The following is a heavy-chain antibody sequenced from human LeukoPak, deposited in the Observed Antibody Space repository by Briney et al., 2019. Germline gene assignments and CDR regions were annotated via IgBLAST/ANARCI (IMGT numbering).Heavy chain of an antibody. CDR2: IYYSGST. CDR1: GGSISSSSYY. Sequence: PSETLSLTCTVSGGSISSSSYYWGWIRQPPGKGLEWIGSIYYSGSTNYNSSLKSRVAISVDMSKNQFSLNLSSVTAADTAVYYCARGLRGFDFWGQGTLVTVSS. D-gene: IGHD2-15*01. J-gene: IGHJ4*02. V-gene: IGHV4-39*07. CDR3: ARGLRGFDF.